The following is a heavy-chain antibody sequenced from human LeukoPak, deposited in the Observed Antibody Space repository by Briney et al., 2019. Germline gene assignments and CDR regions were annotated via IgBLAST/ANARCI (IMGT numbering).Heavy chain of an antibody. CDR1: GFTFSSYS. V-gene: IGHV3-48*01. Sequence: GGSLRLSCAAPGFTFSSYSMNWVRQAPGKGLEWVSYISSSSSSKKYADSVKGRFTISRDNAKNSLYLQMNSLRAEDTALYYCARDSTGYGYEEWNWGQGTLVTVPS. J-gene: IGHJ4*02. CDR2: ISSSSSSK. CDR3: ARDSTGYGYEEWN. D-gene: IGHD5-18*01.